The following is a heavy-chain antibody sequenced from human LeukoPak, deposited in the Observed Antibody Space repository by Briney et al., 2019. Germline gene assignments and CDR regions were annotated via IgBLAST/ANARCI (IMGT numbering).Heavy chain of an antibody. CDR2: IYYSGST. D-gene: IGHD6-19*01. J-gene: IGHJ4*02. CDR3: ARRAAVADSFDY. Sequence: SETLSLTCTVSGGSISRYCWSWIRQPPGKGLEWIGYIYYSGSTNYNPSLKSRVTISVDTSKNQFSLKLSSVTAADTAVYYCARRAAVADSFDYWGQGTLVTVSS. CDR1: GGSISRYC. V-gene: IGHV4-59*01.